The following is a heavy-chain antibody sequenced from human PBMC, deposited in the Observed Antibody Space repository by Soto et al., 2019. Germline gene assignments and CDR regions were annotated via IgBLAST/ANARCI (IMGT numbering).Heavy chain of an antibody. Sequence: QVQLQESGPGLVKPSGTLSLTCAVSGGSISSSNWWSWVRQPPGKGLEWIGEIYHSGSTNYNPSLKSRVTLSVDKSKNQFSLKLSSVTAADTAVYYCARGRLLWFGEDEQVLDVWGQGTTVTVSS. CDR3: ARGRLLWFGEDEQVLDV. D-gene: IGHD3-10*01. CDR1: GGSISSSNW. CDR2: IYHSGST. V-gene: IGHV4-4*02. J-gene: IGHJ6*02.